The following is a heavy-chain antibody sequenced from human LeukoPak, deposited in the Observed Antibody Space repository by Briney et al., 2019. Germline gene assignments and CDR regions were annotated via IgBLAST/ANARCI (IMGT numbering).Heavy chain of an antibody. CDR1: EFTFSSYS. D-gene: IGHD3-22*01. CDR3: ARDFDSSGYYPYYFDY. V-gene: IGHV3-7*01. Sequence: PGGSLRLSCAGSEFTFSSYSMNWIRQAPGKGLEWVANIKQDGSEKYYVDSVKGRFTISRDNAKNSLYLQMNSLRAEDTAVYYCARDFDSSGYYPYYFDYWGQGTLVTVSS. J-gene: IGHJ4*02. CDR2: IKQDGSEK.